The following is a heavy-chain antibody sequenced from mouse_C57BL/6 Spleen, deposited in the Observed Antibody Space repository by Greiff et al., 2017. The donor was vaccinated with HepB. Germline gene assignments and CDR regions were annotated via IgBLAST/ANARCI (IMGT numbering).Heavy chain of an antibody. Sequence: GEEEEKEGEEGKREGKGEGEELKRDGRRRGKKRAGRGGECIGRSGANSGGTKYNEKFKSKATLTVDKPSSTAYMQLSSLTSEDSAVYYCARSYSNYVDWFAYWGQGTLVTVSA. CDR3: ARSYSNYVDWFAY. CDR2: SGANSGGT. J-gene: IGHJ3*01. CDR1: GEELKRDG. D-gene: IGHD2-5*01. V-gene: IGHV1-72*01.